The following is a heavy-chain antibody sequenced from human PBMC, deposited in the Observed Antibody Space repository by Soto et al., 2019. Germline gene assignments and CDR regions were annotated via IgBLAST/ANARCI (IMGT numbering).Heavy chain of an antibody. CDR2: IIPIFGTA. D-gene: IGHD6-13*01. J-gene: IGHJ5*02. V-gene: IGHV1-69*01. CDR1: GGTFSSYA. Sequence: QVQLVQSGAEVKKPGSSVKFSCKASGGTFSSYAISWVRKAPGQGLEWMGGIIPIFGTANYAQKFQGRVTITADESTSTAYMELSSLRSEDTAVYYCARVIGIAAAGFGWFDPWGQGTLVTVSS. CDR3: ARVIGIAAAGFGWFDP.